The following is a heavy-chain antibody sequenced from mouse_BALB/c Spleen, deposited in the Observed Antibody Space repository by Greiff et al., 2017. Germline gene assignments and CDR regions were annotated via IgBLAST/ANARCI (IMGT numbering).Heavy chain of an antibody. CDR1: GYSITSGYY. CDR3: AREDYDYGYAMDY. Sequence: DVQLVESGPGLVKPSQSLSLTCSVTGYSITSGYYWNWIRQFPGNKLEWMGYISYDGSNNYNPSLKNRISITRDTSKNQFFLKLNSVTTEDTATYYCAREDYDYGYAMDYWGQGTSVTVSS. J-gene: IGHJ4*01. D-gene: IGHD2-4*01. CDR2: ISYDGSN. V-gene: IGHV3-6*02.